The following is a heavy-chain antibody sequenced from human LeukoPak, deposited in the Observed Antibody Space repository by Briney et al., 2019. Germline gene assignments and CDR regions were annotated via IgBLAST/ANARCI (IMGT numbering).Heavy chain of an antibody. CDR2: IKSKTDGGTT. CDR1: GFTFSNAW. CDR3: TAPYYDFWSGYYQGVVRFDP. J-gene: IGHJ5*02. V-gene: IGHV3-15*01. D-gene: IGHD3-3*01. Sequence: GGSLRLSCAASGFTFSNAWMSWVRQAPGKGLEWVGRIKSKTDGGTTDYAAPVKGRFTISRDDSKNTLYLQMNSLKTEDTAAYYCTAPYYDFWSGYYQGVVRFDPWGQGTLVTVSS.